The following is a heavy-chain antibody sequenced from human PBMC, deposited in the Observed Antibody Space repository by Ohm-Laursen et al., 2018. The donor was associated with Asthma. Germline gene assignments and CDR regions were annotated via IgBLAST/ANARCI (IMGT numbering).Heavy chain of an antibody. CDR3: AKSYYYESSGYHDAFDI. CDR1: GASVGDSD. Sequence: SETLSLTCAVSGASVGDSDWSWVRQPPGREVEFIAYILFRGGANYNPSLKSRVTLSTDTSKNQVSLRLSSVSAADTAVYFCAKSYYYESSGYHDAFDIWGQGTMVTVSS. V-gene: IGHV4-59*02. D-gene: IGHD3-22*01. J-gene: IGHJ3*02. CDR2: ILFRGGA.